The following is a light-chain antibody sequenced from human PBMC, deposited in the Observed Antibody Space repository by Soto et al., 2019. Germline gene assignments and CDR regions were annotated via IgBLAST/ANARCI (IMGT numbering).Light chain of an antibody. CDR2: EVS. CDR1: SSDVGVYNY. CDR3: SSYTTSYSHVL. J-gene: IGLJ2*01. V-gene: IGLV2-14*01. Sequence: QSVLTQPRSVSGSPGQSVTISCTGTSSDVGVYNYVSWYQQHPGKAPKLIIYEVSNRPSGVSNRFSGSKSANTASLSISGLQAEDEADYYCSSYTTSYSHVLFGGGTKVTVL.